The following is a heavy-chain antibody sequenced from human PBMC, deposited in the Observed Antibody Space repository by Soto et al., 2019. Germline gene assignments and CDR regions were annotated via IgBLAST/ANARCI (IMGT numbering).Heavy chain of an antibody. V-gene: IGHV3-30*03. CDR2: TAYDGNNK. CDR3: ERGEYIIAARPFDY. D-gene: IGHD6-6*01. CDR1: GFTFSNYG. Sequence: QVQLVESGGGVVQPGRSLRLSCAASGFTFSNYGMHWVRQAPGKGLEWVAVTAYDGNNKYYADSVKGRFTISRDNSRNTQYLQMNSLRGDDTAVYYCERGEYIIAARPFDYWGQGTPVTVSS. J-gene: IGHJ4*02.